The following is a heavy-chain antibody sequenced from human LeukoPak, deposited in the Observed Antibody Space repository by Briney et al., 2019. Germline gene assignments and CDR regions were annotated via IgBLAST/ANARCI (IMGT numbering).Heavy chain of an antibody. Sequence: PSEALSLTCTVSGYSISSGYYWGWIRQPPGKGLEWIGSIYHSGSTYYNPSLKSRVTISVDTSKNQFSLKLSSVTAADTAVYYCARDHKSYYDILTGYGLQLLFDYWGQGTLVTVSS. D-gene: IGHD3-9*01. V-gene: IGHV4-38-2*02. CDR1: GYSISSGYY. J-gene: IGHJ4*02. CDR2: IYHSGST. CDR3: ARDHKSYYDILTGYGLQLLFDY.